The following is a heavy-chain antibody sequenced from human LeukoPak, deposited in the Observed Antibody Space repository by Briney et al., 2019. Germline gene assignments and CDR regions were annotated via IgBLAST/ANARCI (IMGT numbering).Heavy chain of an antibody. V-gene: IGHV3-48*03. CDR1: GFTLISYE. D-gene: IGHD6-6*01. J-gene: IGHJ5*02. Sequence: PVGSPRHSSAASGFTLISYEMIRVRQAPGTGLAWVSYISRSGSTIFYADSVKGRFIISRDNAKNSLYLQMNSLRAEDTAVYYCAREQVSPGATGYSSSGFDPWGQGTLVTVSS. CDR3: AREQVSPGATGYSSSGFDP. CDR2: ISRSGSTI.